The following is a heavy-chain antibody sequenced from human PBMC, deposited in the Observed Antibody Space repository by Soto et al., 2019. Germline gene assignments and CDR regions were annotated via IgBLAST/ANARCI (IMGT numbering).Heavy chain of an antibody. CDR2: IIPIFGTA. CDR3: AYGVYAVAAEYYFDY. V-gene: IGHV1-69*13. D-gene: IGHD6-19*01. CDR1: GGTFSSYA. J-gene: IGHJ4*02. Sequence: SVKVSCKASGGTFSSYAISWVRQAPGQGLEWMGGIIPIFGTANYAQKFQGRVTITADESTSTAYMELSSLRSEDTAVYYCAYGVYAVAAEYYFDYWGQGTLVTVSS.